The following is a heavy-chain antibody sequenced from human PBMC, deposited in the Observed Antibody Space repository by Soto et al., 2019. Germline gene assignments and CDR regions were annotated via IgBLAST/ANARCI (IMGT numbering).Heavy chain of an antibody. CDR1: GFTVSSNS. V-gene: IGHV3-53*04. CDR3: ARLGTFGGVIVPFDY. D-gene: IGHD3-16*02. Sequence: EVQLVESGGGLVQPGGSLRLSCAASGFTVSSNSMSWVRQAPGKGLEWVSVIYSGGSTYYADSVKGRFTISRHNSKNTLYLQMNSLRAEDTAVYYCARLGTFGGVIVPFDYWGQGTLVTVSS. CDR2: IYSGGST. J-gene: IGHJ4*02.